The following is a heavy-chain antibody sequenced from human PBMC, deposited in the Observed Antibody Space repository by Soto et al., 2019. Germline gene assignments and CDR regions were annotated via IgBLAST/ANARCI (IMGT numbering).Heavy chain of an antibody. V-gene: IGHV4-4*02. J-gene: IGHJ4*02. Sequence: SETLSLTCTVSGGSISSSYWWSWVRQPPGKGLEWIGGIFHSGSTNYNPSLRSRVTISVDKSKNQFSLKLSSVTAADTAVYYCATLPATSDFDYWGQGTLVTVSS. CDR3: ATLPATSDFDY. CDR1: GGSISSSYW. CDR2: IFHSGST. D-gene: IGHD2-2*01.